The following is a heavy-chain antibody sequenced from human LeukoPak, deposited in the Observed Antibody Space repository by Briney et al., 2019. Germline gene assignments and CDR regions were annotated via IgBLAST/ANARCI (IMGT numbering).Heavy chain of an antibody. J-gene: IGHJ4*02. CDR3: GRAGHDWGPEY. D-gene: IGHD3-9*01. Sequence: QTLSLTCAISGDSVSGNRATWNWLRQSPSRGLEWLGRIYYRSKWYADYAVSVKGRITINPDTSKNQFSLLLNSVTPEDTAVYFCGRAGHDWGPEYWGQGTLVTVSS. CDR2: IYYRSKWYA. CDR1: GDSVSGNRAT. V-gene: IGHV6-1*01.